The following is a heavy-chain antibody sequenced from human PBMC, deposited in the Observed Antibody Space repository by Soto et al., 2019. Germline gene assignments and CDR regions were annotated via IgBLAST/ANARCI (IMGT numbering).Heavy chain of an antibody. Sequence: QVQLVESGVGVVQPGRPLRLSCAASGFTFSGYAMHWVRQAPGKGLEWVAATSYDENYKYYADSVKGRFTISRDNSKNTLFLQMNSLRTEDTAVYYCARQGGSSGIWYFDYWGQGSLVTVSS. J-gene: IGHJ4*02. CDR1: GFTFSGYA. CDR3: ARQGGSSGIWYFDY. D-gene: IGHD6-6*01. V-gene: IGHV3-30*04. CDR2: TSYDENYK.